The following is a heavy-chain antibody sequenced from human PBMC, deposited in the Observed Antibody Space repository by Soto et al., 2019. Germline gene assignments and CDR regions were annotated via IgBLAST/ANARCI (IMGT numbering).Heavy chain of an antibody. Sequence: EVQLLESGGDLVQPGGSLRLSCAASGFTFSSYAMGWVRQAPGTGLEWVSVIAGSGGDRSLADSVKGRFTISRDNSKNTLYLQMDRLRVEDTATYFCAKEIVAGAYVETSAFDFWGQGTLVTVSS. D-gene: IGHD3-22*01. CDR1: GFTFSSYA. CDR2: IAGSGGDR. V-gene: IGHV3-23*01. CDR3: AKEIVAGAYVETSAFDF. J-gene: IGHJ4*02.